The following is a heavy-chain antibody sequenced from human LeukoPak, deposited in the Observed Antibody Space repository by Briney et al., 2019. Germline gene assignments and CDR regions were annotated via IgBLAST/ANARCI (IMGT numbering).Heavy chain of an antibody. D-gene: IGHD3-22*01. J-gene: IGHJ4*02. CDR2: ISGSGGST. V-gene: IGHV3-23*01. Sequence: QPGGSLRLSCAASGFTFSSYAMSWVRQAPGKGLEWVSAISGSGGSTYYADSVKGRFTISRDNSKNTLYLQMNSLRAEDTAVYYCAKQRPLNYYDSRGYYYQPGWGQGTLVTVSS. CDR1: GFTFSSYA. CDR3: AKQRPLNYYDSRGYYYQPG.